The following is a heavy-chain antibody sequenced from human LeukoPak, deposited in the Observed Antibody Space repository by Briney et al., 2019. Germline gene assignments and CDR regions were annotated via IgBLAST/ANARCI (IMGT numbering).Heavy chain of an antibody. Sequence: GASVKVSCKTSAYTFTSYEINWVRQATGQGLEWMGWMNPNSGNTGYAQKFQGRVTMTRDTSINTAYMELSSLRSEDTAVYYCARGHGPGGTRWPNLDFWGQGTLITVSS. CDR1: AYTFTSYE. V-gene: IGHV1-8*01. D-gene: IGHD2-15*01. J-gene: IGHJ4*02. CDR3: ARGHGPGGTRWPNLDF. CDR2: MNPNSGNT.